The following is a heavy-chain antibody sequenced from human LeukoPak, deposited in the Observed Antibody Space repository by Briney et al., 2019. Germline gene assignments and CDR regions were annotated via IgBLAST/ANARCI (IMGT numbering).Heavy chain of an antibody. J-gene: IGHJ3*02. D-gene: IGHD6-13*01. V-gene: IGHV4-59*01. Sequence: PSETLSLTCTVSGGSISSYYWSWIRQPPGKGLEWIGYIYYSGSTSYNPSLKSRVTISVDTSKNQFSLKLSSVTAADTAVYYCARVNPGYRPDAFDIWGQGTMVTVSS. CDR2: IYYSGST. CDR1: GGSISSYY. CDR3: ARVNPGYRPDAFDI.